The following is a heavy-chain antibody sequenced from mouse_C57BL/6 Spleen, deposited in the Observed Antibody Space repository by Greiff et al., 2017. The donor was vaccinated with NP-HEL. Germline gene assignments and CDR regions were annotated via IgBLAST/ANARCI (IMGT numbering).Heavy chain of an antibody. V-gene: IGHV1-72*01. Sequence: QVQLKQPGAELVKPGASVKLSCKASGYTFTSYWMHWVKQRPGRGLEWIGRIDPNSGGTKYNEKFKSKATLTVDKPSSTAYMQLSSLTSEDSAVYDCARGDYYGSSYGYFDVWGTGTTVTVSS. D-gene: IGHD1-1*01. CDR2: IDPNSGGT. CDR1: GYTFTSYW. J-gene: IGHJ1*03. CDR3: ARGDYYGSSYGYFDV.